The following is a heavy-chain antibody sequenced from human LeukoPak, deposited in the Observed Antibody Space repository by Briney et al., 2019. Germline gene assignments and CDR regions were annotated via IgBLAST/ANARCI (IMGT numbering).Heavy chain of an antibody. D-gene: IGHD4-17*01. Sequence: PSQTLSLTCTVSSGSISSGDYYWSWIRQPPGKALEWVGYIYYSGSTYYNPSLKSRVTISVDTSKNQFSLKLSSVTAADTAVYYCARASTLYGDYSDYWGQGTLVTVSS. J-gene: IGHJ4*02. V-gene: IGHV4-30-4*08. CDR1: SGSISSGDYY. CDR2: IYYSGST. CDR3: ARASTLYGDYSDY.